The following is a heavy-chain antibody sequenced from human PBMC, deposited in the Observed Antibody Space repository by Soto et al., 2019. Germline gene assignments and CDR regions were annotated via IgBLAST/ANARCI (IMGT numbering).Heavy chain of an antibody. CDR1: GGPFTSHT. CDR3: ARLRGYSGYDSDNWFDP. V-gene: IGHV1-69*02. CDR2: IIPILGIA. D-gene: IGHD5-12*01. J-gene: IGHJ5*02. Sequence: GGSVKASCKGSGGPFTSHTIRWGRQAPGQRLEWMGRIIPILGIANYAQKFQGRVTITADKSTSTAYMELSSLRSEDTAVYYCARLRGYSGYDSDNWFDPWGQATLVTVSS.